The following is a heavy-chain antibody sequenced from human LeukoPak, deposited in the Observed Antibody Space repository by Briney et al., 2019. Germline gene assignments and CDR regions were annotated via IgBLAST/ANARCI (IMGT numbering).Heavy chain of an antibody. CDR3: ARDTDSSGVDY. Sequence: SETLSLTCTVSGGSISSGDYYWSWIRQPPGKGLEWIGYIYYSGSTYYSPSLKSRVTISVDTSKNQFSLKLSSVTAADTAVYYCARDTDSSGVDYWGQGTLVTVSS. D-gene: IGHD3-22*01. V-gene: IGHV4-30-4*01. CDR1: GGSISSGDYY. J-gene: IGHJ4*02. CDR2: IYYSGST.